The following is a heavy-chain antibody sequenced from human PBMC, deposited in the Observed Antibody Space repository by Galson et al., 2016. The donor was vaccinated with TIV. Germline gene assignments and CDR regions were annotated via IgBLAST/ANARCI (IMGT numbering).Heavy chain of an antibody. CDR3: ARDKSGFETVDRFYYYMES. CDR1: GGSISTYY. CDR2: AYYSGST. Sequence: ETLSLTCSVSGGSISTYYWTWIRQPPGKGLEWIGHAYYSGSTDYNPSLKSRVTISIDRSKNQFSLKLTSVTAADTAVYYCARDKSGFETVDRFYYYMESWGKGTTVIVSS. D-gene: IGHD1-26*01. V-gene: IGHV4-59*01. J-gene: IGHJ6*03.